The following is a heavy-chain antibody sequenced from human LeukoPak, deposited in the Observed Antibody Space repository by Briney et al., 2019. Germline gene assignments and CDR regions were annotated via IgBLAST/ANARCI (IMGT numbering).Heavy chain of an antibody. CDR2: MNPNSGNT. CDR1: GYTFTSYD. V-gene: IGHV1-8*03. Sequence: GASVKVSCKASGYTFTSYDINWVRQATGQGLEWMGWMNPNSGNTGYAQKFQGRVTITRNTSISTAYMELNSLRAEDTAVYYCARGPPMYSYGSSAYHYDYFDYWGQGTLVTVSS. J-gene: IGHJ4*02. D-gene: IGHD3-22*01. CDR3: ARGPPMYSYGSSAYHYDYFDY.